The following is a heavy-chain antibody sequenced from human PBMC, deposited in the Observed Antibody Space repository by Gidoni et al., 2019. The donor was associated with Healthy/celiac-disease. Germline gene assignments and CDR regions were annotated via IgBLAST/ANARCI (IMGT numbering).Heavy chain of an antibody. CDR3: ARWKADSSGWNGDDAFDI. Sequence: QVQLVESGGGVVQPGRSLRLPCASSGFTFSTYAMHWARQATGKGLEWVAVISYDGSNKYNADSVKGRFTISRDNSKNTLYLQMNSLRAEDTAVYYCARWKADSSGWNGDDAFDIWGQGTMVTVSS. V-gene: IGHV3-30*01. J-gene: IGHJ3*02. CDR2: ISYDGSNK. D-gene: IGHD6-19*01. CDR1: GFTFSTYA.